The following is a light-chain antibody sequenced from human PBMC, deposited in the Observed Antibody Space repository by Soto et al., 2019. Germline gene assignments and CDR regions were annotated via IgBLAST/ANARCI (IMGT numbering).Light chain of an antibody. Sequence: DSVMTQSPDSLAVSLGERATINCKSSQSVLYSSNNKNYLAWYQQKAGQPPNLIIYWASTRKSGVPDRFSGSGSATDFTLTISTLQAEDVAAYYCHQYYTTPWTCGQGTRV. CDR1: QSVLYSSNNKNY. J-gene: IGKJ1*01. CDR2: WAS. CDR3: HQYYTTPWT. V-gene: IGKV4-1*01.